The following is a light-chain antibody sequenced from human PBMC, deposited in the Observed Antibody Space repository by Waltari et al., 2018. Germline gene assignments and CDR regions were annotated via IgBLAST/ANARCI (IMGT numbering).Light chain of an antibody. CDR3: ATWDDSLNGL. Sequence: QSVLTQPPSVSGTPGQRVSISCSGSSSTIGSKSVNWYQQVPGPAPKLLIYSNNQRPSGVPDRFSGSKSGTSASLAISGLQSEDEADYYCATWDDSLNGLFGGGTKLTVL. CDR1: SSTIGSKS. CDR2: SNN. V-gene: IGLV1-44*01. J-gene: IGLJ2*01.